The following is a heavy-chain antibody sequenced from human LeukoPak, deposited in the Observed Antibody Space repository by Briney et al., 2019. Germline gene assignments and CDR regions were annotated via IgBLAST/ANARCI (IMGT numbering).Heavy chain of an antibody. CDR2: INPNSGGT. Sequence: ASVKVSCKASGYTFTGYYMHWVRQAPGQGLEWMGWINPNSGGTNYAQKFQGRVTMTRDTSISTAYMELSRLRSDDTAVYYCARAVVVPAAPNWFDPWGQGTLVTVSS. D-gene: IGHD2-2*01. V-gene: IGHV1-2*02. J-gene: IGHJ5*02. CDR1: GYTFTGYY. CDR3: ARAVVVPAAPNWFDP.